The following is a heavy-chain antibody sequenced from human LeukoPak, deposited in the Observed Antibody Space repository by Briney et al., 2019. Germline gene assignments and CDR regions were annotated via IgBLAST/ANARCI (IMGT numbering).Heavy chain of an antibody. V-gene: IGHV3-30*18. CDR3: AKAIYSSGWYRTVY. CDR1: GFTFSSYG. CDR2: ISYDGSNK. D-gene: IGHD6-19*01. Sequence: HSGGSLRLSCAASGFTFSSYGMHWVRQAPGKGLEWVAVISYDGSNKYYADSVKGRFTISRDNSKNTLYLQMNSLRAEDTAVYYCAKAIYSSGWYRTVYWGQGTLVTVSS. J-gene: IGHJ4*02.